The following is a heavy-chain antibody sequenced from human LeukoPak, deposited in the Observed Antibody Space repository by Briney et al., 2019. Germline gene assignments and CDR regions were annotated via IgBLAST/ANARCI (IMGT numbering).Heavy chain of an antibody. Sequence: GGSLRLSCAASGFTFSSYAMHWVRQAPGKGLEWVAVISYDGSNKYYADSVKGRFTISRDNSKNTLYLQMNSLRAEDTAVYYCARDFYDSSGYGFQHWGQGTLVTVSS. CDR3: ARDFYDSSGYGFQH. CDR1: GFTFSSYA. CDR2: ISYDGSNK. D-gene: IGHD3-22*01. V-gene: IGHV3-30*04. J-gene: IGHJ1*01.